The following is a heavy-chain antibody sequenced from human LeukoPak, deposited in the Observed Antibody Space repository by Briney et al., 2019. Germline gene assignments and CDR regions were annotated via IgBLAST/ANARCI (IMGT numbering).Heavy chain of an antibody. CDR3: AKANGGYLYYYFMDV. CDR1: GFTFDDYA. CDR2: ISWNSGSI. Sequence: GGSLSLSCAASGFTFDDYAMPWFRQAPGKGLEWVSGISWNSGSIGYADSVKGRFTISRDNAKNSLHLQMNSVRAEDTALYYCAKANGGYLYYYFMDVWGKGTTVTVSS. V-gene: IGHV3-9*01. J-gene: IGHJ6*03. D-gene: IGHD7-27*01.